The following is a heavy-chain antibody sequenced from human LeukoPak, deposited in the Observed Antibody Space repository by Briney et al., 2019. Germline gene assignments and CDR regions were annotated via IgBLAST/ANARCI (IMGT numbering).Heavy chain of an antibody. CDR1: GFSISTYY. Sequence: GGSLRLSCAASGFSISTYYMSWVRQVPGKGLEWVSVIYSGGTIRYADSVKGRFTFSRDNFKDTLNLQMNSLRADDTAVYYCVRAVHHNFYSDSSGYYGDAFDVWGQGTVVTVSS. J-gene: IGHJ3*01. D-gene: IGHD3-22*01. V-gene: IGHV3-53*01. CDR3: VRAVHHNFYSDSSGYYGDAFDV. CDR2: IYSGGTI.